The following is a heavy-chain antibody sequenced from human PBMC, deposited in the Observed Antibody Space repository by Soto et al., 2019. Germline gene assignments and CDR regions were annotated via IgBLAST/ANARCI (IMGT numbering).Heavy chain of an antibody. CDR3: YTEHTLFMAH. J-gene: IGHJ4*02. CDR2: ITSKSAGETT. V-gene: IGHV3-15*01. CDR1: GFTFSHAW. Sequence: GGSLGLSCVASGFTFSHAWMSWVRQAPGKGLEWIGRITSKSAGETTAYAAPVTGRFTVSRDDLKNTLYLQVNSLKTEDTGIYYCYTEHTLFMAHWGQGTLVTVSS.